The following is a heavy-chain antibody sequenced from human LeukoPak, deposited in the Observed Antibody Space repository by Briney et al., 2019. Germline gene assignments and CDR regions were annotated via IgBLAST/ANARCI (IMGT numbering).Heavy chain of an antibody. CDR3: ARNNGMDV. V-gene: IGHV3-7*03. J-gene: IGHJ6*04. CDR1: GFTLSNHW. Sequence: GGSVRLSCAASGFTLSNHWMTWVRQVPGRGPEWVANVNRDGSETYYLDSVKGRFTISKDNAMNSLYLQMSSLRAEDTALYHCARNNGMDVWGKGTTVIVSS. CDR2: VNRDGSET.